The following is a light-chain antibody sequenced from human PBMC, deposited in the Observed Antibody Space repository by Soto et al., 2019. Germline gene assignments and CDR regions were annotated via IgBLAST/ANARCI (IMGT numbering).Light chain of an antibody. J-gene: IGKJ1*01. Sequence: EIVLTQSPGTLSLSPGERATLSCRASQSVSSSYLAWYQQEPGQAPRLLIYDASSRATGILDRFSGSGSGTDFTLTISRLEPEDFAVYYCQQYGSSPVTFGQGTKVEIK. CDR2: DAS. V-gene: IGKV3-20*01. CDR1: QSVSSSY. CDR3: QQYGSSPVT.